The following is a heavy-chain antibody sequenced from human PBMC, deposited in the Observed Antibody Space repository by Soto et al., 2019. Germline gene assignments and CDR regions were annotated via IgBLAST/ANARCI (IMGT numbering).Heavy chain of an antibody. Sequence: QVQLVQSGAEVKKPGASVKVSCKASGYTFSTYDINWVRQATGQGLEWMGWMNPNSGDTGYAQKFLGRVTMTRDSSIRTVYMELSSLSSEDTAVYYCARVNYYGSGSYEDFFYYYGLDVWGQGTTVTVSS. J-gene: IGHJ6*02. CDR1: GYTFSTYD. V-gene: IGHV1-8*01. CDR2: MNPNSGDT. CDR3: ARVNYYGSGSYEDFFYYYGLDV. D-gene: IGHD3-10*01.